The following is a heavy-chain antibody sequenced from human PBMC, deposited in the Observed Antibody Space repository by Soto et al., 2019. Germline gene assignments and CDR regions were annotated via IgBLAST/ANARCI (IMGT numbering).Heavy chain of an antibody. CDR3: SRAGVTMVRGVIMTENYYYGMDV. Sequence: QVQLVESGGGVVQPGRSLRLSCAASGFTFSSYGMHWVRQAPGKGLEWVAVIWYDGSNKYYADSVKGRFTISRDNSKNTLYLQMNSLRADDTAVYYCSRAGVTMVRGVIMTENYYYGMDVWGQGTTVTVSS. D-gene: IGHD3-10*01. V-gene: IGHV3-33*01. J-gene: IGHJ6*02. CDR2: IWYDGSNK. CDR1: GFTFSSYG.